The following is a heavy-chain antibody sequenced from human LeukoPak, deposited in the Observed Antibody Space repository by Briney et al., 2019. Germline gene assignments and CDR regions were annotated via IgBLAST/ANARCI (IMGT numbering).Heavy chain of an antibody. Sequence: ASVKVSCKASGGTFSSYAISWVRQAPGQGLEWMGRIIPILGMANYAQKFQGRVTITADKSTSTAYMELSSLRSEDTAVYYCARNRYDYVWGSYWFDPWGQGTLVTVSS. CDR2: IIPILGMA. CDR1: GGTFSSYA. D-gene: IGHD3-16*01. J-gene: IGHJ5*02. CDR3: ARNRYDYVWGSYWFDP. V-gene: IGHV1-69*04.